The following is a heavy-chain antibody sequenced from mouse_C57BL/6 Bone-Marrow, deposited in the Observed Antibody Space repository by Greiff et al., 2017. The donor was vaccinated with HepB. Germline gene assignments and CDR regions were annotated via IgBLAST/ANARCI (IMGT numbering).Heavy chain of an antibody. CDR1: GFNIKDDY. J-gene: IGHJ4*01. V-gene: IGHV14-4*01. CDR2: IDPENGDT. CDR3: TTLGAYAMDY. Sequence: VQLKESGAELVRPGASVKLSCTASGFNIKDDYMHWVKQRPEQGLEWIGWIDPENGDTEYASKFQGKATITADTSSKTAYLQRSSLTSEDTAVYYCTTLGAYAMDYWGQGTSVTVSS.